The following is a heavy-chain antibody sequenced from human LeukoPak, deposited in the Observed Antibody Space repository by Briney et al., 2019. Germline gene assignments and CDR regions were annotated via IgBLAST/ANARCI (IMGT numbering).Heavy chain of an antibody. Sequence: ASVIVSCKASGYTFTSYDINWVPQATGQGLEWMGGIIPIFGTANYAQKFQGRVTITADKSTSTAYMELSSLRSEDTAVYYCAREGGPTGGAQDYWGQGTLVTVSS. D-gene: IGHD1-1*01. CDR2: IIPIFGTA. CDR3: AREGGPTGGAQDY. V-gene: IGHV1-69*06. J-gene: IGHJ4*02. CDR1: GYTFTSYD.